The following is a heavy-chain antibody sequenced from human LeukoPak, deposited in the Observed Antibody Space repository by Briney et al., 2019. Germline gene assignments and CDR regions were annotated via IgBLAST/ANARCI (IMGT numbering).Heavy chain of an antibody. Sequence: GASVKVSCKASGYTFTGYYMHWVRQAPGQGLEWMGWINPNSGGTNYAQKFQGRVTMTRDTSTSTVYMELSSLRSEDTAVYYCARDSSIAARLIGYWGQGTLVTVSS. CDR2: INPNSGGT. D-gene: IGHD6-6*01. J-gene: IGHJ4*02. CDR3: ARDSSIAARLIGY. CDR1: GYTFTGYY. V-gene: IGHV1-2*02.